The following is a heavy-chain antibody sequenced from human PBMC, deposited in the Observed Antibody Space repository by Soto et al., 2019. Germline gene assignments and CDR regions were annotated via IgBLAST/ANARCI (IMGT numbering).Heavy chain of an antibody. D-gene: IGHD3-3*01. J-gene: IGHJ6*02. CDR1: GGSISSGDYY. CDR3: ARGLESFGVVIIGSRDYYGMDV. CDR2: IYYSGST. Sequence: PSETLSLTCTVSGGSISSGDYYWSWIRQPPGKGLEWIGYIYYSGSTYYNPSLKSRVTISVDTSKNQFSLKLSSVTAADTAVYYCARGLESFGVVIIGSRDYYGMDVWGQGTTVTVSS. V-gene: IGHV4-30-4*01.